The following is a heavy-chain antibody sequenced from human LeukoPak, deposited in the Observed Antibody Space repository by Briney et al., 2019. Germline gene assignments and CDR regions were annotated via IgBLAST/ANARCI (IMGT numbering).Heavy chain of an antibody. CDR2: ISGSGGST. CDR3: AKVGKPGSYFDY. J-gene: IGHJ4*02. V-gene: IGHV3-23*01. CDR1: GFTFSSYA. Sequence: GGSLRLSCAASGFTFSSYAMSWVRQAPGKELEWVSAISGSGGSTYYADSVKGRFTISRDNSKNTLYLQMNSLRAEDTAVYYCAKVGKPGSYFDYWGQGTLVTVSS.